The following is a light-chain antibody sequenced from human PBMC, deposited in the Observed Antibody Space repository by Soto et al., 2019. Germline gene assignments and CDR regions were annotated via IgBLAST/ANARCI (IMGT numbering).Light chain of an antibody. V-gene: IGKV3-11*01. CDR2: DAS. CDR3: KQRSTWPELT. CDR1: QSVSSS. Sequence: MVWTQSPATLSLAPGDRATLSGSARQSVSSSLAWYQHKPGHAPRLLIYDASNRATGIPARFSGSGSGTAFTLTISSLEPEALAVYYCKQRSTWPELTFGGGTTVEIK. J-gene: IGKJ4*01.